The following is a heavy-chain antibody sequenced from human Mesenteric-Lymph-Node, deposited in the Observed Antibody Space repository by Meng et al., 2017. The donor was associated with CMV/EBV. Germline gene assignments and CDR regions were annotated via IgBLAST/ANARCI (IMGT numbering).Heavy chain of an antibody. J-gene: IGHJ4*02. Sequence: GGSLRLSCAASGFTFSSYSMNWVRQAPGKGLEWVSSISSSSSYIYYADSVKGRFTISRDNAKNSLYLQMNSLGAEDTAVYYCASLGKVTIHWGQGTLVTVSS. CDR3: ASLGKVTIH. CDR2: ISSSSSYI. D-gene: IGHD4-23*01. V-gene: IGHV3-21*01. CDR1: GFTFSSYS.